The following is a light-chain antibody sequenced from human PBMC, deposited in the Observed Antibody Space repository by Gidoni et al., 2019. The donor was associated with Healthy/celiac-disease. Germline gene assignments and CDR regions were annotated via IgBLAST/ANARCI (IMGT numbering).Light chain of an antibody. CDR3: QQRSNWPPA. J-gene: IGKJ2*01. V-gene: IGKV3-11*01. CDR1: QSVSSY. Sequence: ELVLTQSPATLSLSPGETATLSCRASQSVSSYFAWYQQKPGQAPRLLIYDASNRATGIPARFSGSGSGTDFTLTISSLEPEDFAVYYCQQRSNWPPAFGQGTKLEIK. CDR2: DAS.